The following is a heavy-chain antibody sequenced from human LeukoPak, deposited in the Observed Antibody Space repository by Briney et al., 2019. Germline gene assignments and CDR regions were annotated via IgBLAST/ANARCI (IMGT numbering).Heavy chain of an antibody. CDR3: ARASPHGYIRSFDY. V-gene: IGHV5-51*01. J-gene: IGHJ4*02. CDR1: GYSFTNYW. Sequence: GESLKISCKGSGYSFTNYWIGWVRQMPGKGLEWMGTIYPGDSDIRYSPSFQGQVTISADESITTAYLQWSSLRASDTAMYFCARASPHGYIRSFDYWGQGTLVTVSS. CDR2: IYPGDSDI. D-gene: IGHD5-18*01.